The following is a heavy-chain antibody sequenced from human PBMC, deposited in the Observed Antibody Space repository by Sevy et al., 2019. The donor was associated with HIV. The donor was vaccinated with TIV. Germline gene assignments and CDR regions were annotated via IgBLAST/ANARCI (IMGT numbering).Heavy chain of an antibody. CDR2: ISHDGINE. CDR1: GFSFSYYG. J-gene: IGHJ4*02. D-gene: IGHD1-26*01. V-gene: IGHV3-30*18. Sequence: GGSLRLSCIGSGFSFSYYGIHWVRQAPGKGLDWVALISHDGINEYYADSVKGRFTISRDNSKNTLYLQMNSLRAEDTAVYYCAKDLGSYLYYFDYWGQGTLVTVSS. CDR3: AKDLGSYLYYFDY.